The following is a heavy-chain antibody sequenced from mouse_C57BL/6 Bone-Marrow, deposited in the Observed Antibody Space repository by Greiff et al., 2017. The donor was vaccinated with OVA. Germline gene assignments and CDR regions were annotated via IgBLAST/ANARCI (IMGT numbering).Heavy chain of an antibody. D-gene: IGHD3-2*02. CDR2: IDPENGDT. CDR3: RGARQLRLLYFDY. Sequence: EVQLQQSGAELVRPGASVKLSCTASVFNIKDDYMHWVKQRPEQGLEWIGWIDPENGDTEYASKFQGKATITADTSSNTAYLQLSSLTSEDTAVYYCRGARQLRLLYFDYWGQGTTLTVSS. V-gene: IGHV14-4*01. J-gene: IGHJ2*01. CDR1: VFNIKDDY.